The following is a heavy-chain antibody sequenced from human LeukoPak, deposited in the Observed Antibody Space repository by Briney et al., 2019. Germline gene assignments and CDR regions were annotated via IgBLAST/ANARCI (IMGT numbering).Heavy chain of an antibody. J-gene: IGHJ4*02. CDR3: ARRSIGATTDFDY. CDR1: GGSISSSSYY. Sequence: SETLSLTCTVSGGSISSSSYYWGWIRQPPGKGLEWIGSIYYSGSTYYNPSLKSRVTISVDTSKNQFSLKLSSVTAADTAVYYCARRSIGATTDFDYWGQGTLVTVSS. CDR2: IYYSGST. V-gene: IGHV4-39*01. D-gene: IGHD1-26*01.